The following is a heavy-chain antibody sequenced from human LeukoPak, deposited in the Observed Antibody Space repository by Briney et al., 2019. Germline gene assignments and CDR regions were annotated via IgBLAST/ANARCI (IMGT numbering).Heavy chain of an antibody. Sequence: GGSLRLSCAASGFTFSHYEMYWVRQAPGKGLEWVSYISPTGSTMYYADSVKGRFTISRDNAKNSLYLQMNSLRADDTAVYYCGTLEVASPCDYWGQGALVTVSS. D-gene: IGHD6-19*01. V-gene: IGHV3-48*03. CDR1: GFTFSHYE. CDR2: ISPTGSTM. CDR3: GTLEVASPCDY. J-gene: IGHJ4*02.